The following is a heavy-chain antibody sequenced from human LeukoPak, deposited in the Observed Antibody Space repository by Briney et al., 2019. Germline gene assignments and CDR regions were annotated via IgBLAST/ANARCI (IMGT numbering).Heavy chain of an antibody. Sequence: SETLSLTRAVYGGSFSGYYWSWIRQPPGKGLEWIGEINHSGSTNYNPSLKSRVTISVDTSKNQFSLKLSSVTAADTAVYYCARMRHYYGSGSYFRRTDNEFDYWGQGTLVTVSS. CDR2: INHSGST. V-gene: IGHV4-34*01. J-gene: IGHJ4*02. CDR3: ARMRHYYGSGSYFRRTDNEFDY. D-gene: IGHD3-10*01. CDR1: GGSFSGYY.